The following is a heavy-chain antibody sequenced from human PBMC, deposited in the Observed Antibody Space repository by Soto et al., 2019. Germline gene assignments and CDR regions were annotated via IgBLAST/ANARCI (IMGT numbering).Heavy chain of an antibody. V-gene: IGHV4-61*01. CDR1: GGSVSSGSYY. Sequence: SETLSLTCTVSGGSVSSGSYYWSWIRQPPGKGLEYIGYLYYSGSTNYNPSLKSRVTISVDTPKNQFSLKLTSVTAADTAIYFCARRQAFWTGHYRIPYYFDYRGRGTLVTVCS. D-gene: IGHD3-3*01. CDR2: LYYSGST. J-gene: IGHJ4*02. CDR3: ARRQAFWTGHYRIPYYFDY.